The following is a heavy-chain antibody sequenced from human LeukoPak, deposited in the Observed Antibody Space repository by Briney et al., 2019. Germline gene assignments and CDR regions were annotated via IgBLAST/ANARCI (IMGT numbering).Heavy chain of an antibody. CDR3: ARGLACSSTSCYRGFDY. CDR2: INSDGSST. CDR1: GFTFSSYW. V-gene: IGHV3-74*01. J-gene: IGHJ4*02. D-gene: IGHD2-2*02. Sequence: PGGSLRLSCAASGFTFSSYWMHWVRQAPGKGLVWVSRINSDGSSTSYADSVKGRFTISRDNAKNTLYLQMNSLRAEDTAVYYSARGLACSSTSCYRGFDYWGQGTLVTVSS.